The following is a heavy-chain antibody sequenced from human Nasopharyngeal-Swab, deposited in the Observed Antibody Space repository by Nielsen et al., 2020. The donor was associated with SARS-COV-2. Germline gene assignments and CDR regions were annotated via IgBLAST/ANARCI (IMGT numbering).Heavy chain of an antibody. J-gene: IGHJ4*02. V-gene: IGHV3-11*04. Sequence: SLKISCAASGFTFSDYYMSWIRQAPGKGLEWVSYISGRGTNIYYAEPVKGRFTIFRDNAKNSLYLQLNSLRAEDTAVYYCARVGLFDYWGQGTLVTVSS. CDR1: GFTFSDYY. CDR3: ARVGLFDY. CDR2: ISGRGTNI.